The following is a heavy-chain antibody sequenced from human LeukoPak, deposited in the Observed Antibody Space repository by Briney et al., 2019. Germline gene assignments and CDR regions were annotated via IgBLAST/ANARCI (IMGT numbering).Heavy chain of an antibody. V-gene: IGHV4-31*03. CDR1: GGSISSGDYY. CDR2: IYYTGST. CDR3: ARGTVTMVDY. Sequence: SETLSLTCTVSGGSISSGDYYWTWIRQHPGKGLEWIGYIYYTGSTYYNPSLRSRLTMSVDTSKNQFSLNLNSVTAADTAVYYCARGTVTMVDYWGQGTLVTVSS. J-gene: IGHJ4*02. D-gene: IGHD3-10*01.